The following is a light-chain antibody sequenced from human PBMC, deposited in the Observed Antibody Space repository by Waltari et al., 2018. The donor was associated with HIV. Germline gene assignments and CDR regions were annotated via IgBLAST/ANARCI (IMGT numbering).Light chain of an antibody. Sequence: DMVMSHSPLSLCVTPGEPAPLSRTCSVRLLASNGHDCVQWLPQKPGQSPQLLPYCGSSRASGVPDRFSGSGSGTDSTLTISRVEAEDVGIYHCMQSLQIPLTFGGGTRLEI. CDR3: MQSLQIPLT. V-gene: IGKV2-28*01. CDR2: CGS. CDR1: VRLLASNGHDC. J-gene: IGKJ4*01.